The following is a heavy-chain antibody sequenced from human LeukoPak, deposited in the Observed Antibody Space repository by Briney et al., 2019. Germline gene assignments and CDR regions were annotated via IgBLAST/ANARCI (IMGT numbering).Heavy chain of an antibody. D-gene: IGHD4-17*01. CDR2: MHYSGTP. CDR1: GGSISGHY. J-gene: IGHJ4*02. Sequence: SETLSLTCTVSGGSISGHYWSWMRQSPGKGLEWIGFMHYSGTPNSNPSLRSRVTISMDTSKNQFSLKMSSVTAADTAVYYWARDSRGYGDYAYYFDHWGQGTLVTVSS. V-gene: IGHV4-59*11. CDR3: ARDSRGYGDYAYYFDH.